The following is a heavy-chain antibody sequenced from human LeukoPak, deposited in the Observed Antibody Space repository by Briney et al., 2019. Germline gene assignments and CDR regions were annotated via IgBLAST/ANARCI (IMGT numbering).Heavy chain of an antibody. CDR1: GFTFSSYW. V-gene: IGHV3-7*01. Sequence: GGSLRLSCAASGFTFSSYWMSWVRQAPGKGLEWVANIKEDGSEKYYVDSVKGRFTISRDNAKNSLYLQMNSLRAEDTAVYYCAGYGVVVPAARDAFDIWGQGTMVTVSP. D-gene: IGHD2-2*01. CDR2: IKEDGSEK. J-gene: IGHJ3*02. CDR3: AGYGVVVPAARDAFDI.